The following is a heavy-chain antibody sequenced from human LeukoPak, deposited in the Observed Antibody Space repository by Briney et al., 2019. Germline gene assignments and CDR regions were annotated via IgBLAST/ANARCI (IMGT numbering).Heavy chain of an antibody. D-gene: IGHD6-6*01. CDR3: ARIGYSSSSFDY. Sequence: GGSLRLACAASGFTFSSYSMNWVRQAPGRGLEWVANIRQDGSVKYYVDSVKGRFTISRDNAENSVYLQMNSLRAEDTALYYCARIGYSSSSFDYWGQGTLVTVSS. V-gene: IGHV3-7*01. J-gene: IGHJ4*02. CDR1: GFTFSSYS. CDR2: IRQDGSVK.